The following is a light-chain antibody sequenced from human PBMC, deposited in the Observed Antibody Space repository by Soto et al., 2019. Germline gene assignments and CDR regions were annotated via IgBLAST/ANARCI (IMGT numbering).Light chain of an antibody. J-gene: IGKJ1*01. CDR3: QQYNSYWT. CDR2: KAF. CDR1: QSISSW. Sequence: DIQMTQSPSTLSASVGDRVTITCRASQSISSWLAWYQQKPRKAPKLLIYKAFSLESGVPSRFSGSGSGTEFTLTISSLQPDDFATYYCQQYNSYWTFGQGTKVEIK. V-gene: IGKV1-5*03.